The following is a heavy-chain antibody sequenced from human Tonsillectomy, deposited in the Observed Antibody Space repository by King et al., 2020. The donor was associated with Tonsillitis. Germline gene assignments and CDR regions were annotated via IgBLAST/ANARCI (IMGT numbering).Heavy chain of an antibody. J-gene: IGHJ5*02. D-gene: IGHD4-17*01. CDR2: IIPILGIA. CDR1: GGTFSSYA. Sequence: QLVQSGAEVKKPRSSVKVSCKASGGTFSSYAISWVRQAPGQGLEWMGRIIPILGIANYAQKFQGRVTITADKSTSTAYMELSSLRSEDTAVYYCASRSGYGDYGNNWFDPWGQGTLVTVSS. V-gene: IGHV1-69*04. CDR3: ASRSGYGDYGNNWFDP.